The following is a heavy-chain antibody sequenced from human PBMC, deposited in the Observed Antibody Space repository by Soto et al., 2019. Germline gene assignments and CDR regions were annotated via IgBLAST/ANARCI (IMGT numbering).Heavy chain of an antibody. J-gene: IGHJ6*03. CDR3: ARRVTYYYGSTNYYYYMDV. Sequence: SGCLALACAVYGGTFSGSYWSWIRQPPGKGLEWIGEINHSGSTNYNPSLKSRVTISVDTSKNQFSLKLSSVTAADTAVYYCARRVTYYYGSTNYYYYMDVWGKGTTVTVS. CDR2: INHSGST. CDR1: GGTFSGSY. D-gene: IGHD3-10*01. V-gene: IGHV4-34*01.